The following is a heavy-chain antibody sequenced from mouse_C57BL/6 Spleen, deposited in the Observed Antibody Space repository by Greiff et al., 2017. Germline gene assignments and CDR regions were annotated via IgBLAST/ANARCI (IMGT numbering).Heavy chain of an antibody. CDR2: IYPSDSET. J-gene: IGHJ3*01. CDR1: GYTFTSYW. CDR3: ARQGDYDAAWFAY. V-gene: IGHV1-61*01. Sequence: VQLQQPGAELVRPGSSVKLSCKASGYTFTSYWMDWVKQRPGQGLEWIGNIYPSDSETHYNQKFKDKATLTVDKSSSTAYMQLSSLTSEDSAVYYCARQGDYDAAWFAYWGQGTLVTVSA. D-gene: IGHD2-4*01.